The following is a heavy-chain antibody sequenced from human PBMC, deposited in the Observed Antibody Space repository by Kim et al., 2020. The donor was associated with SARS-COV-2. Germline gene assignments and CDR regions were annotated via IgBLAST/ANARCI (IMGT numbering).Heavy chain of an antibody. D-gene: IGHD1-1*01. CDR3: SNFGVNWKIFVF. V-gene: IGHV4-59*08. J-gene: IGHJ4*02. CDR1: GASISYSD. Sequence: SETLSLTCTVSGASISYSDLSWVRQPPGKPLEWIGYVNDRGRSGYSPYLKSRGTISLEASKNQFSLRLTSVTAADTAAYCCSNFGVNWKIFVFWGQGT. CDR2: VNDRGRS.